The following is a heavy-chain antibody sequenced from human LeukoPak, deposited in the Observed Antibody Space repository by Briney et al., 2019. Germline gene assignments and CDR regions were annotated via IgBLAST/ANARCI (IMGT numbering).Heavy chain of an antibody. CDR2: INPRDGGT. J-gene: IGHJ4*02. V-gene: IGHV1-2*02. D-gene: IGHD2-15*01. CDR1: GYSFTDYY. Sequence: ASVKVSCKGSGYSFTDYYLHWVRQAPGQGLEWVGYINPRDGGTSSPPNFRGRVTMTTDASSSTVYMELSRLTSDDTAIYYCAREGNGLLSKDLDYWGQGTLVTVSS. CDR3: AREGNGLLSKDLDY.